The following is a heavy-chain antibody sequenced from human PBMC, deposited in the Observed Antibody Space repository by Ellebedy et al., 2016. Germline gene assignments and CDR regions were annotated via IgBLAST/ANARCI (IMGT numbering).Heavy chain of an antibody. CDR1: GGTFSSYA. CDR2: IIPILGIA. J-gene: IGHJ1*01. CDR3: ARPPRVISCGGDCYSDTRAEYFQH. V-gene: IGHV1-69*04. Sequence: SVKVSCXASGGTFSSYAISWVRQAPGQGLEWMGRIIPILGIANYAQKFQGRVTITADKSTSTAYMELSSLRSEDTAVYYCARPPRVISCGGDCYSDTRAEYFQHWGQGTLVTVSS. D-gene: IGHD2-21*02.